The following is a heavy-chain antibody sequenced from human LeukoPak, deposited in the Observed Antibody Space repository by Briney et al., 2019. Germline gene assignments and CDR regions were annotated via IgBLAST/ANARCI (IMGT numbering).Heavy chain of an antibody. CDR3: ARGGQLLSPPPWFDP. CDR1: GGSISSSSYY. V-gene: IGHV4-39*01. D-gene: IGHD2-2*01. J-gene: IGHJ5*02. Sequence: SETLSLTCTVSGGSISSSSYYWGWIRQPPGKGLEWIGTIYYSGSTYYNPSLKSRVTISVDTSKNQFSLKLSSVTAADTAVYYCARGGQLLSPPPWFDPWGQGTLVTVSS. CDR2: IYYSGST.